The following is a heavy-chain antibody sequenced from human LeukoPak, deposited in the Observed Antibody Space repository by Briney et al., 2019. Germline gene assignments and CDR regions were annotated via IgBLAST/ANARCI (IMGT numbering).Heavy chain of an antibody. CDR2: ISSSVSSSSVSTT. D-gene: IGHD6-6*01. CDR1: GFTFSTYS. Sequence: GGSLRLSCAASGFTFSTYSMNWVRQAPGKGLEWVSYISSSVSSSSVSTTHYADSVKGRFTISRDNAKNSLYLQMNSLRDEDTAVYYCARDVRPDYWGQGTLVTVST. CDR3: ARDVRPDY. V-gene: IGHV3-48*02. J-gene: IGHJ4*02.